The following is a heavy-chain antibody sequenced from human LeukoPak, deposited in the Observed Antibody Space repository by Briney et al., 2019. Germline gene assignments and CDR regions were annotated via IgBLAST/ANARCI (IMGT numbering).Heavy chain of an antibody. V-gene: IGHV1-58*02. J-gene: IGHJ3*02. CDR1: GFTFTTSA. D-gene: IGHD5-24*01. Sequence: TSVKVSCKASGFTFTTSAMQWVRQARGQRPEWIGWIVVGSGNTNYAQKFQDRVTTTRDKSTGTAYMELSRLRSDDTAVYYCAAELEMATDAFDIWGQGTMVTVSS. CDR2: IVVGSGNT. CDR3: AAELEMATDAFDI.